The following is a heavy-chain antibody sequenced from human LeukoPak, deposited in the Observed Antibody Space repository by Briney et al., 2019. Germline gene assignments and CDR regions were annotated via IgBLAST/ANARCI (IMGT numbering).Heavy chain of an antibody. D-gene: IGHD3-3*01. CDR3: AKESGVEYYYYYYMDV. CDR2: IWYDGSNK. CDR1: GFTFGSYG. V-gene: IGHV3-33*06. J-gene: IGHJ6*03. Sequence: GRSLRLSCAASGFTFGSYGMHWVRQAPGKGLEWVAVIWYDGSNKYYADSVKGRFTISRDNSKNTLYLQMNSLRAEDTAVYYCAKESGVEYYYYYYMDVWGKGTTVTVSS.